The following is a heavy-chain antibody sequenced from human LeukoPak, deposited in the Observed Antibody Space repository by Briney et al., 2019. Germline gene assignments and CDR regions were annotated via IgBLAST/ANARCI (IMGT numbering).Heavy chain of an antibody. CDR1: GYTFTGYY. V-gene: IGHV1-2*02. CDR3: ARDDPNTGTTSH. CDR2: INPNSGGT. J-gene: IGHJ4*02. D-gene: IGHD1-7*01. Sequence: ASVKVSCKASGYTFTGYYMHWVRQAPGQGLEWMGWINPNSGGTNYAQKFQGRVTMTRDTSISTAYMELSRLRSDDTAVYYCARDDPNTGTTSHWGQETLVTVSS.